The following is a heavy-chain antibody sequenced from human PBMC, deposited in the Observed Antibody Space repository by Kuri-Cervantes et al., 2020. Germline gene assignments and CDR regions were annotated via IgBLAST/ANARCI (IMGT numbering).Heavy chain of an antibody. Sequence: GGSLRLSCAASGFTFSSYWMHWVRQAPGKGLEWVAVIWYDGSNKYYADSVKGRFTISRDNSKNTLYLQMNSLRAEDTAVYYCARGGYGSGSYYFDYWGQGTLVTVSS. CDR3: ARGGYGSGSYYFDY. D-gene: IGHD3-10*01. J-gene: IGHJ4*02. CDR2: IWYDGSNK. CDR1: GFTFSSYW. V-gene: IGHV3-33*08.